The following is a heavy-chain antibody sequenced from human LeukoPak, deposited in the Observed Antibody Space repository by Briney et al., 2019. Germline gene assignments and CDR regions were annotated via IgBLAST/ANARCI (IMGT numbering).Heavy chain of an antibody. D-gene: IGHD3-3*01. CDR2: IIPIFGTA. CDR1: GGTFSSYA. V-gene: IGHV1-69*01. CDR3: ARVPSLEWLAPFDY. J-gene: IGHJ4*02. Sequence: ASVTVSCKASGGTFSSYAISWVRQAPGQGLEWMGGIIPIFGTANYAQKFQGRVTITADESTSTAYMELSSLRSEDTAVYYCARVPSLEWLAPFDYWGQGTLVTVSS.